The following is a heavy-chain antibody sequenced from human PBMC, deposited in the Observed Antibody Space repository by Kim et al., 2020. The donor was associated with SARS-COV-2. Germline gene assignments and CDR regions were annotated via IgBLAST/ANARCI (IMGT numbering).Heavy chain of an antibody. D-gene: IGHD3-22*01. Sequence: GGSLRHSCAASGFSFTAFWMHWVRQAPGKGLVWVSRINSFGSSTSYADSVKGRFTISRDNAKNTLYLQMNSLRVEDTAIYYCARGGSSGYTPGWFDPRGQGTLVTISS. CDR2: INSFGSST. CDR1: GFSFTAFW. CDR3: ARGGSSGYTPGWFDP. V-gene: IGHV3-74*01. J-gene: IGHJ5*02.